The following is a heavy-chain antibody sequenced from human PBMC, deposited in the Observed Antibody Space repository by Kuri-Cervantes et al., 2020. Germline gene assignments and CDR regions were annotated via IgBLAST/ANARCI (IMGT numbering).Heavy chain of an antibody. CDR3: ARLTDYGDWDY. Sequence: ESLKISCAASGFTVSSNYMSWVRQAPGKGLEWIGSIYYSGSTYYNPSLKSRVTISVDTSKNQFSLKLSSVTAADTAVYYCARLTDYGDWDYWGQGTLVTVSS. V-gene: IGHV4-39*01. CDR1: GFTVSSNY. J-gene: IGHJ4*02. CDR2: IYYSGST. D-gene: IGHD4-17*01.